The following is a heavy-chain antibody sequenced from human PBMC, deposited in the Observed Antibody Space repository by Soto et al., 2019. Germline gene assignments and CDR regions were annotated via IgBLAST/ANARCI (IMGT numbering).Heavy chain of an antibody. CDR1: GFPLSSYS. CDR2: ISYDGNTQ. V-gene: IGHV3-30-3*01. Sequence: GGSLRLSCAASGFPLSSYSIHWVRQAPGKGLDWVAVISYDGNTQFYGDSVKGRFIVSRDNSRNTLYLQLNNLQAEDTAVYYCAKVSRPSRISTPDFDYWGQGTLVTVSS. J-gene: IGHJ4*02. CDR3: AKVSRPSRISTPDFDY.